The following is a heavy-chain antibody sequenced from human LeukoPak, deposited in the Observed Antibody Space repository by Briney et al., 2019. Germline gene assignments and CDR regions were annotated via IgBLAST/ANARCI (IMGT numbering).Heavy chain of an antibody. CDR3: ARSYPGYSSGWFSFDY. D-gene: IGHD6-19*01. CDR2: IYHSGST. J-gene: IGHJ4*02. V-gene: IGHV4-30-2*02. CDR1: GGSISSGGYS. Sequence: PSGTLSLTCAVSGGSISSGGYSWSWIRQPPGKGLEWIGYIYHSGSTYYNPSLKSRVTISVDRSKNQFSLKLSSVTAADTAVYYCARSYPGYSSGWFSFDYWGQGTLVTVSS.